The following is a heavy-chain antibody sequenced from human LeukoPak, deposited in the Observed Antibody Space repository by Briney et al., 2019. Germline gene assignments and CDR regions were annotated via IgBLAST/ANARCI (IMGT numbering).Heavy chain of an antibody. Sequence: GGSLRLSCAASGFTFEDYGMSWVRQAPGKGLEWVSGINWNGGSTGYADSVKGRFTISRDNAKNSLYLQMNSLRAEDTALYYCARVKFGPGNNYMDVWGIGTTVTVSS. V-gene: IGHV3-20*04. J-gene: IGHJ6*03. D-gene: IGHD1/OR15-1a*01. CDR1: GFTFEDYG. CDR3: ARVKFGPGNNYMDV. CDR2: INWNGGST.